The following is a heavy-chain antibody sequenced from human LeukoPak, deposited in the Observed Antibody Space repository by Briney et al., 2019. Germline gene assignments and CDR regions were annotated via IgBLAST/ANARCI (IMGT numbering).Heavy chain of an antibody. CDR1: GFTFSSYW. V-gene: IGHV3-74*01. D-gene: IGHD5-12*01. CDR2: INSDGSST. Sequence: GGSLRLSCAASGFTFSSYWMHWVRQAPGKGLVWVSRINSDGSSTSYADSVKGRFTISRDNAKNTLYLQMNSVRAEDTAVYYCARVVRYSGYGFDPWGQGTLVTVSS. CDR3: ARVVRYSGYGFDP. J-gene: IGHJ5*02.